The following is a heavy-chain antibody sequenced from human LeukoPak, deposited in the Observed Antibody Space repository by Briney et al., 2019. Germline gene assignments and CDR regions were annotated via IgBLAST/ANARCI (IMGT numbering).Heavy chain of an antibody. CDR3: ARSYYYDSSGYYHYYYYYGMDV. CDR2: IYYSGTT. D-gene: IGHD3-22*01. CDR1: GGSITSYY. Sequence: PSETLSLTCTVSGGSITSYYWSWIRQPPGRGLEWIGFIYYSGTTTYNPSLRSRVTISVDTSKNQFSLKVSSVTPADTAVYYCARSYYYDSSGYYHYYYYYGMDVWGQGTTVTVSS. V-gene: IGHV4-59*01. J-gene: IGHJ6*02.